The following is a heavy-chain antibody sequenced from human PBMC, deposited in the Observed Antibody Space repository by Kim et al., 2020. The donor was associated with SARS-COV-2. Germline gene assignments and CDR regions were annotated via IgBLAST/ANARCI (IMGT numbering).Heavy chain of an antibody. J-gene: IGHJ3*02. Sequence: SETLSLTCAVYGGSFSGYYWSWIRQPPGKGLEWIGEINHSGSTNYNPSLKSRVTISVDTSKNQFSLKLSSVTAADTAVYYCARGDIVVVPAANPPAFFDIWGQGTMVTVSS. V-gene: IGHV4-34*01. CDR2: INHSGST. D-gene: IGHD2-2*01. CDR1: GGSFSGYY. CDR3: ARGDIVVVPAANPPAFFDI.